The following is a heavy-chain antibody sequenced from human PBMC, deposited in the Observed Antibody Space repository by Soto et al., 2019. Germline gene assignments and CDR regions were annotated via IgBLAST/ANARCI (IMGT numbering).Heavy chain of an antibody. CDR2: ISYDGSNK. Sequence: VGSLRLSCAASGFTFSSYGMHWVRQAPDKGQEWVAVISYDGSNKYYADSVKGRFTVDRDNSKNTLFLQMNSLRAEDTAVYYFSNVPGSMGGYCSGGSCYLHYWGQGTLVTVSS. CDR3: SNVPGSMGGYCSGGSCYLHY. D-gene: IGHD2-15*01. CDR1: GFTFSSYG. V-gene: IGHV3-30*18. J-gene: IGHJ4*02.